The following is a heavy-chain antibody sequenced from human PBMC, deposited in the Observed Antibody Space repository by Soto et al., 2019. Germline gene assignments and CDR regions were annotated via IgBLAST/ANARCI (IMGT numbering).Heavy chain of an antibody. CDR3: ARARLDTPALDY. D-gene: IGHD2-2*01. J-gene: IGHJ4*02. CDR2: ISYDGNNK. CDR1: GFTFSPYA. V-gene: IGHV3-30*09. Sequence: QVQLVESGGGVVQPGRSLRLSCAASGFTFSPYAMHWVRQAPGKGLEWVAVISYDGNNKNYADSVKGRLAISRDNSRNTLSLQMHSLRAEDTAVYYCARARLDTPALDYWGQGTLVTVSS.